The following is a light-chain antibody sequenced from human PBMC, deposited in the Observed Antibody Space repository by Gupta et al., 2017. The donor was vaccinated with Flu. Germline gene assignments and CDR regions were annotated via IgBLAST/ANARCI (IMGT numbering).Light chain of an antibody. Sequence: GTLCLSPGERATLSCGASQSISSNFLAWYQQKPGQAPRLLIYGASSRATGIPDRFSGSGSGTEFTLTISRLEPEDFAVYYCQQSGSSPWTFGQGTKVEVK. V-gene: IGKV3-20*01. CDR2: GAS. J-gene: IGKJ1*01. CDR3: QQSGSSPWT. CDR1: QSISSNF.